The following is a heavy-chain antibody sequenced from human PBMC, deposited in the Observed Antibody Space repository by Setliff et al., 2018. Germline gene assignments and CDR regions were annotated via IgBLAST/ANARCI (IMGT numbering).Heavy chain of an antibody. J-gene: IGHJ4*02. D-gene: IGHD3-22*01. CDR2: IDWDDDK. V-gene: IGHV2-70*01. Sequence: ESGPTLVNPTQTLTLTCTYSGFSPSTSGMCLSWIRQTPGKAQEWLAPIDWDDDKYYSTSLKTRLTISKNTSNNHVVLTITNMDPVYTATYYCARIRSTDYYGTRGSYDYWGQGTLVTVSS. CDR3: ARIRSTDYYGTRGSYDY. CDR1: GFSPSTSGMC.